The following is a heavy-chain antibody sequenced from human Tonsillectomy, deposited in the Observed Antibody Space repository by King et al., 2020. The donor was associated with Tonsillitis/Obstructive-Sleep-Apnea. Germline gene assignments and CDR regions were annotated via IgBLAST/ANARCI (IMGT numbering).Heavy chain of an antibody. J-gene: IGHJ6*03. Sequence: VQLVESGGGLVQPGGSLRLSCAASGFTSSSYWMSWVRQAPGKGLEWVANIKQDGSEKYYVESVKGRFTISRDNAKSSLYLQMDSLRAEDTAVYYCPRERIVGATGGYYYYYYMDVWGKGTTVTVSS. V-gene: IGHV3-7*01. CDR1: GFTSSSYW. CDR3: PRERIVGATGGYYYYYYMDV. D-gene: IGHD1-26*01. CDR2: IKQDGSEK.